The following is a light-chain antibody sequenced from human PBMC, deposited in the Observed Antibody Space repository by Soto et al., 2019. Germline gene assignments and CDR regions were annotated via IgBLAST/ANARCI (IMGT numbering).Light chain of an antibody. CDR2: GAS. CDR1: QSVSSSY. Sequence: EIVLTQSPGTLSLSPGERATLSCRASQSVSSSYLAWYQQKPGQAPRLLIYGASSRATGIPDRISGSGSGTDFTLTISRLEPEDFAVYYCQQYGSLSWTFGQGTKVDIK. J-gene: IGKJ1*01. V-gene: IGKV3-20*01. CDR3: QQYGSLSWT.